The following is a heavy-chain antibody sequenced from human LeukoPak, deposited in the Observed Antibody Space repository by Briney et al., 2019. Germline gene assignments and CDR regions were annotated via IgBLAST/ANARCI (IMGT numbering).Heavy chain of an antibody. J-gene: IGHJ3*02. CDR3: ARRRPRYCSSTSCRWNAFDI. CDR2: MNPNSGNT. D-gene: IGHD2-2*01. Sequence: GASVKVSCKASGYTFTSYDINWVRQAPGQGLEWMGWMNPNSGNTGYAQKFQGRVTMTRNTSISTAYMELSSLRSEDTAVYYCARRRPRYCSSTSCRWNAFDIWGQGTMVTVSS. V-gene: IGHV1-8*01. CDR1: GYTFTSYD.